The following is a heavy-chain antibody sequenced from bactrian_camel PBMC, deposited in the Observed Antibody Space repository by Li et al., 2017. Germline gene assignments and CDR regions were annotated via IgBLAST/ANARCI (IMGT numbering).Heavy chain of an antibody. V-gene: IGHV3S53*01. CDR1: GYTGTPYC. D-gene: IGHD3*01. CDR2: INPDHNT. Sequence: HVQLVESGGGTVQPGGSLNVSCAVSGYTGTPYCMAWFRQTPGKERERVATINPDHNTNYADSVKGRFTMTQDNARLTAYLQMNNLKPEDTAVYYCAAGVGERDKYDCVSGSNSPNNYWGHGTQVTVS. J-gene: IGHJ4*01. CDR3: AAGVGERDKYDCVSGSNSPNNY.